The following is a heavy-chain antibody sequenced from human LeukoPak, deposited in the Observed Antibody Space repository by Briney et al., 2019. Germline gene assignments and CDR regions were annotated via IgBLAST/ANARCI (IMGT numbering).Heavy chain of an antibody. CDR1: GFTFSSYG. J-gene: IGHJ6*03. CDR3: AKDSIVYYYYMDV. CDR2: ISYDGSNK. Sequence: GGSLRLSCAASGFTFSSYGMHWVRQAPNRGLEWVAVISYDGSNKYYADSVKGRFTISRDKSKNTLYLHMNSLRAEDTAVYYCAKDSIVYYYYMDVWGKGTTVTVSS. V-gene: IGHV3-30*18. D-gene: IGHD3-16*02.